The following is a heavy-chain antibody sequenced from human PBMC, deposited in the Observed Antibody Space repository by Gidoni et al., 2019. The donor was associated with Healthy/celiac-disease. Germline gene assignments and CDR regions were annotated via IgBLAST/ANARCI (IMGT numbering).Heavy chain of an antibody. CDR1: GFTFSSYS. D-gene: IGHD6-13*01. V-gene: IGHV3-21*01. J-gene: IGHJ5*02. CDR2: ISSSSSYI. Sequence: EVQLVESGGGLVKPGGSLRLSCAASGFTFSSYSMNWVRQAPGKGLEWVSSISSSSSYIYYADSVKGRFTISRDNAKNSLYLQMNSLRAEDTAVYYCARATAAGPGWFDPWGQGTLVTVSS. CDR3: ARATAAGPGWFDP.